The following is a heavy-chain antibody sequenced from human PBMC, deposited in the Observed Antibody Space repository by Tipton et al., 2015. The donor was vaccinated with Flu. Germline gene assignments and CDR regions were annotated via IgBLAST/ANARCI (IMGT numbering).Heavy chain of an antibody. Sequence: TLSLTCTVSGGSISSGSYYWSWIRQPAGKGLEWIGRIYTSGSTNYNPSLKSRVTILVDTSKNQFSLNLSSMTAADTAVYFCARAAAAALDYWGQGTLVTVSS. D-gene: IGHD6-13*01. V-gene: IGHV4-61*02. CDR1: GGSISSGSYY. J-gene: IGHJ4*02. CDR2: IYTSGST. CDR3: ARAAAAALDY.